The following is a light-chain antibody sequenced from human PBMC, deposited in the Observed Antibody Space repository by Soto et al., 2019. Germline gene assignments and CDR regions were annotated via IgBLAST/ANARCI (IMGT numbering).Light chain of an antibody. CDR2: DVS. J-gene: IGLJ1*01. V-gene: IGLV2-11*01. CDR3: CSYAGSYTYV. Sequence: QSALTQPRSVSGSPGQSVTISCTGTSSDVGGYNYVSWYQQHPGKAPKLMIYDVSKRPSGVPDRFSGSKSGNTASLTISGLXXXDEAXYYCCSYAGSYTYVFGTGTKLTVL. CDR1: SSDVGGYNY.